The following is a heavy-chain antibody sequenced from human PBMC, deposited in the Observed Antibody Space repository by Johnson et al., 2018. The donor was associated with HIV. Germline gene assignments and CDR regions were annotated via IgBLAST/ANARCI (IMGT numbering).Heavy chain of an antibody. Sequence: VQLVESGGDLVQPGGSLRLSCAASGFTFSSYALSWVRQAPGKGLEWVSAISGSGCSTYYADPVKGRFTISRDNSKNTVYLQMNSLRAEDTAVYYCARAEPWDRRHYAFDIWGQGTVVTVSS. CDR3: ARAEPWDRRHYAFDI. CDR1: GFTFSSYA. CDR2: ISGSGCST. J-gene: IGHJ3*02. D-gene: IGHD1-1*01. V-gene: IGHV3-23*04.